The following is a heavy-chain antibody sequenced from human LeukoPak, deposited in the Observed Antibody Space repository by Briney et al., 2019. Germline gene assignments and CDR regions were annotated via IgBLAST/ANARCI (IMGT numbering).Heavy chain of an antibody. CDR3: ARGVGSSWFDP. Sequence: ASVKVSCKASGYTFTGYYIHWVRQAPGQGLEWMGWINPNSGGTNSAQKFQGRVTMTRDTSISTAYMELSRLISDDTAVYFCARGVGSSWFDPWGQGTLVTVSS. J-gene: IGHJ5*02. V-gene: IGHV1-2*02. CDR2: INPNSGGT. CDR1: GYTFTGYY. D-gene: IGHD1-26*01.